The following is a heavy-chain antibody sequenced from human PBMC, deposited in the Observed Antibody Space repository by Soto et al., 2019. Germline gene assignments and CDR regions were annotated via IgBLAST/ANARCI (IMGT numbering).Heavy chain of an antibody. D-gene: IGHD2-2*02. CDR2: IRSRANNFAT. V-gene: IGHV3-73*01. J-gene: IGHJ6*02. CDR3: ARGQGAAIGDYYYHGMDV. CDR1: GFIFSGSA. Sequence: HPGGSLRLSCAASGFIFSGSAIHWVRQASGKGLEWVGRIRSRANNFATSSAASVKGRFTFSRDDSKNTAYLQMNTLKPEDTAVYYCARGQGAAIGDYYYHGMDVWGQGTTVTVSS.